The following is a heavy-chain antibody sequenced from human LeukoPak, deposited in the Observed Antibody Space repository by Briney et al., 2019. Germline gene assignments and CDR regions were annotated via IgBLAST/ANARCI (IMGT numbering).Heavy chain of an antibody. D-gene: IGHD3-16*01. CDR3: ATSGRYAEDAFDI. CDR1: GFTFRTFW. Sequence: QTGGSLRLSCAASGFTFRTFWMHWVRQAPGKGLVWVSRINSDGSFTNYADSVKGRFTISRDNAKNTLYLRMNSLRGEDTAIYYCATSGRYAEDAFDIWGQGTMVTVSS. CDR2: INSDGSFT. J-gene: IGHJ3*02. V-gene: IGHV3-74*01.